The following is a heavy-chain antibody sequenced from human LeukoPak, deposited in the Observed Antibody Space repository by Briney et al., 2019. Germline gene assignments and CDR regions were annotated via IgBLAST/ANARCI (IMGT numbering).Heavy chain of an antibody. CDR3: ARGDTTCFDY. J-gene: IGHJ4*02. CDR1: GFTFSTYE. V-gene: IGHV3-48*03. CDR2: ISTSGSTV. D-gene: IGHD5-18*01. Sequence: PGGSLRLSCAASGFTFSTYEMNWVRQAPGKGLEWVSYISTSGSTVYHADSVKGRFTISRDNAKNSLFLQMNGLRAEDTAVYYCARGDTTCFDYRGQGTLVTVSS.